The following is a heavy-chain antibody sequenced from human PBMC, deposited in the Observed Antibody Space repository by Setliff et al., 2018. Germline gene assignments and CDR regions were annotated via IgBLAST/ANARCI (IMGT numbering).Heavy chain of an antibody. V-gene: IGHV4-4*02. CDR3: AREWGSSSWSSPRYYYYGMDV. D-gene: IGHD6-13*01. J-gene: IGHJ6*02. CDR2: INHSGST. Sequence: PSETLSLTCALSGGSITDRNWWNWVRQPPGKGLEWIGEINHSGSTNYNPSLKSRVTISVDTSKNQFSLKLSSVTAADTAVYYCAREWGSSSWSSPRYYYYGMDVWGQGTTVTVSS. CDR1: GGSITDRNW.